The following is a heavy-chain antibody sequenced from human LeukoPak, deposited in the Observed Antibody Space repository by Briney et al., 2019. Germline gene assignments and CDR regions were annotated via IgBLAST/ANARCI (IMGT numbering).Heavy chain of an antibody. CDR1: GGSISSYY. CDR2: IYYSGST. V-gene: IGHV4-59*08. D-gene: IGHD5-18*01. CDR3: ARADTAMVTALDY. J-gene: IGHJ4*02. Sequence: SSETLSLTCTVSGGSISSYYWSWIRQPPGKGLEWIGYIYYSGSTNYNPSLKSRVTTSVDTSKNQFSLKLSSVTAADTAVYYCARADTAMVTALDYWGQGTLVTVSS.